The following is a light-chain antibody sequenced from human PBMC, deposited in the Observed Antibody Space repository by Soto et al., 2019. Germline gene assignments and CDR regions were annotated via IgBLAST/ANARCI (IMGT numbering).Light chain of an antibody. CDR1: SSNIGSNT. Sequence: QSALTQPPSASGTPGQRVTISCSGSSSNIGSNTVNWYQQLPGTAPKLLIYRNNQRPSGVPDRFSGSKSGTSASLAISGLQSEDEADYYCAAWDDSLNGLWVFGGGTKVTVL. J-gene: IGLJ3*02. CDR3: AAWDDSLNGLWV. CDR2: RNN. V-gene: IGLV1-44*01.